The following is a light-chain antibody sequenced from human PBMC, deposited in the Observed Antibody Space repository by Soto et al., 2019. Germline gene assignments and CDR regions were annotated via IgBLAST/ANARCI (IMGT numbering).Light chain of an antibody. J-gene: IGKJ5*01. CDR2: AAS. CDR3: QQTYSTLSIT. V-gene: IGKV1-39*01. CDR1: ESIARH. Sequence: DIQMTQSPSSLSASVGDRVTITCRASESIARHLNWYQQKPGRAPNLLIYAASSLQNGVPSRFRGGGSGTDFTLTIINLQPEDFATYYCQQTYSTLSITFGQGTRLEI.